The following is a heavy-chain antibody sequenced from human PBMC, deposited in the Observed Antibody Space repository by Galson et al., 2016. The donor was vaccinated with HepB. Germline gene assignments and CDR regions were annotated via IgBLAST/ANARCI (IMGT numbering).Heavy chain of an antibody. CDR1: GYSFTGYY. CDR3: ARGRDAFDL. CDR2: INPDNGNA. V-gene: IGHV1-2*02. J-gene: IGHJ3*01. Sequence: SVKVSCKASGYSFTGYYMHWVRQAPGQGLEWVGWINPDNGNANYAQKFQGRVTMTRDTSTGTAYMELSRLRSDDTAVYYCARGRDAFDLWGQGTLVTVSS.